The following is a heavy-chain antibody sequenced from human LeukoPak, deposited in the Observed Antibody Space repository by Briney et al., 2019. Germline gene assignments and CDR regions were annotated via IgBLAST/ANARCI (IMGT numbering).Heavy chain of an antibody. CDR3: ARASGGNRPYDY. Sequence: SVKVSCKASGYTFTGYYMHWVRQAPGQGLEWMGWINPNSGGTNYAQKFQGRVTMTRDTSISTAYMELSRLKSDDTAVYYCARASGGNRPYDYWGQGTLVTVSS. J-gene: IGHJ4*02. CDR2: INPNSGGT. CDR1: GYTFTGYY. V-gene: IGHV1-2*02. D-gene: IGHD2-15*01.